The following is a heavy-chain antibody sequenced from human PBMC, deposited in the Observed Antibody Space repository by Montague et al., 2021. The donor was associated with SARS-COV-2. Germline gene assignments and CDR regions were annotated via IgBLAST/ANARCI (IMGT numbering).Heavy chain of an antibody. V-gene: IGHV3-48*03. D-gene: IGHD6-19*01. CDR1: GFTLSSYE. Sequence: SLRLSCAASGFTLSSYEMNWVRQAPGKGLAWVSNMSSSGSTIYYXDSVKGRFTISRDNAKNSLYLQMNSLRAEDTAVYYCAREGRGEQWLVRAFDIWGQGTMVTVSS. J-gene: IGHJ3*02. CDR3: AREGRGEQWLVRAFDI. CDR2: MSSSGSTI.